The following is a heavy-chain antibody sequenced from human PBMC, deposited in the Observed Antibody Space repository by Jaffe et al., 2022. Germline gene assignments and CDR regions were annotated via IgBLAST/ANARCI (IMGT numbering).Heavy chain of an antibody. Sequence: EVQLLESGGGLVQPGGSLRLSCAASGFTFSSYAMSWVRQAPGKGLEWVSAISGSGGSTYYADSVKGRFTISRDNSKNTLYLQMNSLRAEDTAVYYCAKDLAQWLVPHDAFDIWGQGTMVTVSS. CDR3: AKDLAQWLVPHDAFDI. J-gene: IGHJ3*02. CDR1: GFTFSSYA. CDR2: ISGSGGST. V-gene: IGHV3-23*01. D-gene: IGHD6-19*01.